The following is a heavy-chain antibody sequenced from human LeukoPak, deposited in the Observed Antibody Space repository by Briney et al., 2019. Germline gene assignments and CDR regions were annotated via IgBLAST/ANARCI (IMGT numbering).Heavy chain of an antibody. CDR1: GYRFISNY. CDR2: MHPGNGNT. CDR3: AREGSYCVGGDCYSFDF. J-gene: IGHJ4*02. D-gene: IGHD2-21*02. V-gene: IGHV1-2*02. Sequence: ASVKVSCKASGYRFISNYIQWVRQAPGLGPEWMGWMHPGNGNTRYAEKFQGRVTMTRDTSINTAYMDLSSLRSEDTAIYYCAREGSYCVGGDCYSFDFWGQGTLITVSS.